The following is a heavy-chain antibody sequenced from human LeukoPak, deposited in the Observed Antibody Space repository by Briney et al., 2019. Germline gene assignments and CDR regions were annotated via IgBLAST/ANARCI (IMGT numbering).Heavy chain of an antibody. V-gene: IGHV1-2*02. CDR3: ARVRRGIAVANSDY. CDR2: INPNSGGT. J-gene: IGHJ4*02. D-gene: IGHD6-19*01. Sequence: ASGKVSCKASGYTFTGYYMHWVRQAPGQGLEWMGWINPNSGGTNYAQKFQGRVTMTRDTSISTAYMELSRLRSDDTAVYYCARVRRGIAVANSDYWGQGTLVTVSS. CDR1: GYTFTGYY.